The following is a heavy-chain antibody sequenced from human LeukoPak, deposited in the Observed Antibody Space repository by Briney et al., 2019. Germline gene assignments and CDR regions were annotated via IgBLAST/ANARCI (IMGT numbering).Heavy chain of an antibody. D-gene: IGHD1-26*01. CDR2: TYYRSKWNS. V-gene: IGHV6-1*01. Sequence: SQTLSLTCAISGDSVSSNSAAWNWIRQSPSRGLEWLGRTYYRSKWNSEYGVSVKTRITINPDTSKNQLFLQLNSVTSADTAVYYCAREELGFDYWGQGTRVTVSS. CDR3: AREELGFDY. J-gene: IGHJ4*02. CDR1: GDSVSSNSAA.